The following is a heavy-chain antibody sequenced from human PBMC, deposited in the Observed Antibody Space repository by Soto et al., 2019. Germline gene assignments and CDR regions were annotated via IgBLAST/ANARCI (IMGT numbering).Heavy chain of an antibody. J-gene: IGHJ4*02. CDR2: ISYDGSNK. V-gene: IGHV3-30-3*01. CDR1: GFTFSSYA. CDR3: ARGPVTLDY. Sequence: QVQLVESGGGVVQPGRSLRLSCAASGFTFSSYAMHWVRQAPGKGLEWVAVISYDGSNKYYADSVKGRFTISRDNSMNTLYLQMNSLRAEDTAVYYCARGPVTLDYWGQGTLVTVSS.